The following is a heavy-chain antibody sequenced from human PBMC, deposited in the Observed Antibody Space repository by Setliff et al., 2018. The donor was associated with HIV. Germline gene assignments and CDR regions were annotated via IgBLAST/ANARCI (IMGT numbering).Heavy chain of an antibody. CDR3: ARWGVIDAFGV. CDR2: INQSGDT. CDR1: GGSFSGYY. V-gene: IGHV4-34*01. J-gene: IGHJ3*01. D-gene: IGHD3-10*01. Sequence: SETLSLTCAVYGGSFSGYYWSWIRQTPGRGLEWIGEINQSGDTNHNPSLKSRVTMSLDKSKNQFSLKLKSVTAADTAVFYCARWGVIDAFGVWGQGTVVTVSS.